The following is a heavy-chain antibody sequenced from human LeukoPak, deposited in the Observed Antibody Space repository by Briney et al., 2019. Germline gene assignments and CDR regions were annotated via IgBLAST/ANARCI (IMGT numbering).Heavy chain of an antibody. CDR2: IYPGDSDT. CDR3: ARSTSWGPNYYYYYGMDV. V-gene: IGHV5-51*01. D-gene: IGHD2-2*01. Sequence: RGESLKISCKGSGYSFTSYWIGWVRQMPGKGLEWMGIIYPGDSDTRYSPSFQGQVTISADKSISTAYLQWSSLKASDTAMYYCARSTSWGPNYYYYYGMDVWGQGTTVTVSS. J-gene: IGHJ6*02. CDR1: GYSFTSYW.